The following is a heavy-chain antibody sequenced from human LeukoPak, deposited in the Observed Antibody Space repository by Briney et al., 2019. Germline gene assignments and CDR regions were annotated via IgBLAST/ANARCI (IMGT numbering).Heavy chain of an antibody. CDR2: ISGSGGST. CDR1: GFTFSSYA. CDR3: TTIKRGNIFGYFDF. J-gene: IGHJ4*02. Sequence: PGGSLRLSCAASGFTFSSYAMSWVRQAPGKGLEWVSAISGSGGSTYYADSVKGRFTISRDNSKNTLYLQMNSLRAEDTAVYYCTTIKRGNIFGYFDFWGQGILVTVSS. D-gene: IGHD5-18*01. V-gene: IGHV3-23*01.